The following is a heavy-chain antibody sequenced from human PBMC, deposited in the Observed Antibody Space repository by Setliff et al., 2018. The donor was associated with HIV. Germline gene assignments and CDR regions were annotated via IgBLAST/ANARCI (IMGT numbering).Heavy chain of an antibody. D-gene: IGHD6-19*01. CDR1: GGTFSSYA. V-gene: IGHV1-69*05. CDR2: IIPIFGTA. CDR3: ARVPYRSAWFSGGHDAFDV. J-gene: IGHJ3*01. Sequence: GASVKVSCKASGGTFSSYAISWVRQAPGQGLEWMGGIIPIFGTANYAQKLQGRVTMTTGTSTSTVYMELRSLISDDTAVYYCARVPYRSAWFSGGHDAFDVWGQGTMVTVSS.